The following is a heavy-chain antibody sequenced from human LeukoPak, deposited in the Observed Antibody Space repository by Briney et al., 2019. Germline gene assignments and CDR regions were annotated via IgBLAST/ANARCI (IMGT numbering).Heavy chain of an antibody. CDR2: ISDTGGST. CDR1: GFTFSSYA. Sequence: GGSLRLSCAASGFTFSSYAMSWVRQAPGKGLEWVSAISDTGGSTYYADSVKGRFTISRDNAKNSLYLQMNSLRAEDTAVYYCARDRSTVTTWVDYWGQGTLVTVSS. D-gene: IGHD4-17*01. J-gene: IGHJ4*02. V-gene: IGHV3-23*01. CDR3: ARDRSTVTTWVDY.